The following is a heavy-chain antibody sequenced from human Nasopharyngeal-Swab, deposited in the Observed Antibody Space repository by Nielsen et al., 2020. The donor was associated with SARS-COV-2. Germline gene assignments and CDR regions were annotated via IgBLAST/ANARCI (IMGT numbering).Heavy chain of an antibody. Sequence: GSSLKISCAASGFTFRSYAMSWVRQAPGKGLEWVSVISGDSDTTYYADSVRGRFTISRDNSKNTLNLQMNNLRADDTAIYYCARTAAFCGDDCYSEYFQHWGQGTLVTVSS. CDR3: ARTAAFCGDDCYSEYFQH. CDR1: GFTFRSYA. V-gene: IGHV3-23*01. CDR2: ISGDSDTT. J-gene: IGHJ1*01. D-gene: IGHD2-21*02.